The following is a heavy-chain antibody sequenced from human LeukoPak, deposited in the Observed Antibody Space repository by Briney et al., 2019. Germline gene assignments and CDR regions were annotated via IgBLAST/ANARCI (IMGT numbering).Heavy chain of an antibody. CDR1: GFTFSSYG. J-gene: IGHJ5*02. CDR2: IWYDGSNK. V-gene: IGHV3-33*01. D-gene: IGHD3-22*01. CDR3: ARGDYYDSSGYP. Sequence: GGSLRLSCAASGFTFSSYGMHWVRQAPGKGLEWVAVIWYDGSNKYYADSVKGRFTISRDNSKNTLYLQINSLRAEDTAVYYCARGDYYDSSGYPWGQGTLVTVSS.